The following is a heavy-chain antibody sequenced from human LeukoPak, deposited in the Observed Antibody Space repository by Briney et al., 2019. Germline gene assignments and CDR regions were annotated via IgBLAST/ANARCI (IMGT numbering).Heavy chain of an antibody. CDR3: ALIAVDWQQPFDY. CDR2: ISSSSTTI. D-gene: IGHD6-13*01. Sequence: GGSLRLSCAASGFTVSSNYMSWVRQAPGKGLEWISYISSSSTTIKYADSVKGRFIISRDNAKNSVYLQMNSLRAEDTAVYYCALIAVDWQQPFDYWGQGTLVTVSS. J-gene: IGHJ4*02. V-gene: IGHV3-48*01. CDR1: GFTVSSNY.